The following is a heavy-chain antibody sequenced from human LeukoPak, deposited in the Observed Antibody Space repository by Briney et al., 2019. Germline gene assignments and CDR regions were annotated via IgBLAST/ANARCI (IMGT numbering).Heavy chain of an antibody. CDR1: GFTFSAHY. CDR2: SRDKVNSYST. Sequence: GGSLRLSCAASGFTFSAHYMDWVRQAPGKGLEWVGRSRDKVNSYSTEYAASVKGRFTVSRDDSKNSLYLQMNSLKTEDTAVYYFDFWGQGTLVTVSS. CDR3: DF. V-gene: IGHV3-72*01. J-gene: IGHJ4*02.